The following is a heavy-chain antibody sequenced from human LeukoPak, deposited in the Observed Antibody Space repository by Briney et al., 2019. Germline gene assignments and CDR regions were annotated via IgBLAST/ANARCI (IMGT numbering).Heavy chain of an antibody. D-gene: IGHD3-9*01. CDR2: IYYSGST. V-gene: IGHV4-59*01. J-gene: IGHJ3*02. CDR3: ARDTIWKSAFDI. CDR1: GGSISIYS. Sequence: PPETLSLTCLVSGGSISIYSWGWIRQPPGEGLEWVGYIYYSGSTNYNPSLKSRVTISVDTSKNQSSLKLSSVTAADTAVYYCARDTIWKSAFDIWGQGTMVTVSS.